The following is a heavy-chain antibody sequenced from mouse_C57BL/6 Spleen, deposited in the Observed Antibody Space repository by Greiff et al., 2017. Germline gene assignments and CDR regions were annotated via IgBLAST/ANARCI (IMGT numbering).Heavy chain of an antibody. CDR3: ARDGGKFRYFDV. V-gene: IGHV7-1*01. CDR2: SRNKANDYTT. CDR1: GFTFSDFY. J-gene: IGHJ1*03. Sequence: EVMLVESGGGLVQSGRSLRLSCATSGFTFSDFYMEWVRQAPGKGLEWIAASRNKANDYTTEYSASVKGRFIVSRDTSQSILYLQMNALRAEDTAMYYCARDGGKFRYFDVWGTGTTVTVSS. D-gene: IGHD2-1*01.